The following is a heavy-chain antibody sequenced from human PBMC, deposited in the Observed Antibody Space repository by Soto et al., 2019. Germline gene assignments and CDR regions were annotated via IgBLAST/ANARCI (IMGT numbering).Heavy chain of an antibody. CDR3: AKGGLRFLEWLFTF. D-gene: IGHD3-3*01. CDR2: ISGSGGST. J-gene: IGHJ4*02. V-gene: IGHV3-23*01. Sequence: EVQLLESGGGLVQPGGSLRLSCAASGFTFSSYAMSWVRQAPGKGLEWVSAISGSGGSTYYADSVKGRFTISRDNSKNTLDRQMNSLRAEDTAVYYCAKGGLRFLEWLFTFGGQGTLVTVSS. CDR1: GFTFSSYA.